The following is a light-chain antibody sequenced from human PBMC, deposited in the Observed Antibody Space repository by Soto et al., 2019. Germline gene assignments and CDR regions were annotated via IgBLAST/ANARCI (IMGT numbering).Light chain of an antibody. CDR1: SSDVGGYNY. J-gene: IGLJ2*01. Sequence: QSVLTQPASVSGSPGQSITIFCTGTSSDVGGYNYVSWYQQYPGKAPKLMIYEVNNRPSGVSNRFSGSKSGNTASLTISGLQADDEADYYCSSYTTDNIRVFGGGTQLTVL. CDR3: SSYTTDNIRV. V-gene: IGLV2-14*01. CDR2: EVN.